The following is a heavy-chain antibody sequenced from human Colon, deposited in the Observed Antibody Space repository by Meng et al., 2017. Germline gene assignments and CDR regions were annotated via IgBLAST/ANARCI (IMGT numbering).Heavy chain of an antibody. D-gene: IGHD6-19*01. CDR1: GGSISSSNY. Sequence: QVELQESGPGLVEPSGTPSLTCAVSGGSISSSNYWSWVRQPPGKGLEWIGQIYLSGSPSYNPSLESRVTISVDKSKNQLSLRLTSVTAADTAIYYCARHGGWHFDYWGQGTLVTVSS. CDR3: ARHGGWHFDY. CDR2: IYLSGSP. V-gene: IGHV4-4*02. J-gene: IGHJ4*02.